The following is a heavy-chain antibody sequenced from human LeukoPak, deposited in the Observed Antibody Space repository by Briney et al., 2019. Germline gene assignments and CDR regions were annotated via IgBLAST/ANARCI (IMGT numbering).Heavy chain of an antibody. V-gene: IGHV3-30*04. CDR1: GFIFSSSV. CDR3: AKGPSYGLNDY. J-gene: IGHJ4*02. D-gene: IGHD5-18*01. Sequence: GRSLRLSCAASGFIFSSSVLTGFRKAPGKGLNWVAVISHDGGNKYYADSVKGRFTISRDNSKNTLYLQMNSLRAEDTAVYYCAKGPSYGLNDYWGQGTLVTVSS. CDR2: ISHDGGNK.